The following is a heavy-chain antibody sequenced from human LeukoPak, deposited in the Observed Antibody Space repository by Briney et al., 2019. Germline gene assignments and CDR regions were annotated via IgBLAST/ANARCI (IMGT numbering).Heavy chain of an antibody. V-gene: IGHV1-2*02. J-gene: IGHJ1*01. Sequence: GASVKVSCKASGYTFTGYYMHWVRQAPGQGLEWMGWISPNSGGTNYAQKFQGRVTMTRDTSISTAYMELSWLRSDGTAVYYCAREDFYDSSGYYKNKEYFQHWGQGTLVTVSS. D-gene: IGHD3-22*01. CDR3: AREDFYDSSGYYKNKEYFQH. CDR1: GYTFTGYY. CDR2: ISPNSGGT.